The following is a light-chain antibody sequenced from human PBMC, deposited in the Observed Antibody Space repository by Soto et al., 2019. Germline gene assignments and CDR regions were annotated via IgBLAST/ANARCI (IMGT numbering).Light chain of an antibody. V-gene: IGKV1-39*01. CDR1: QSISSY. CDR2: AAS. CDR3: QQSYSTPRT. J-gene: IGKJ1*01. Sequence: IQMTQSPSSLSASVGDRVTITCRASQSISSYLNWYQQKPGKAPKLLIYAASSLQSGVPSRFSGSASGTDFTLTISSLQPEDFATYYCQQSYSTPRTFGQGTKVEIK.